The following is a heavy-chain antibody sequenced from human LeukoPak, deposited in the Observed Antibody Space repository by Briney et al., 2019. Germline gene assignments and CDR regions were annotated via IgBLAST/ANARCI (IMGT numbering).Heavy chain of an antibody. D-gene: IGHD1-26*01. V-gene: IGHV4-30-4*08. CDR3: ARRLVGATFDY. CDR1: GGSIRSGDYY. Sequence: SQTLSLTCTVSGGSIRSGDYYWSWIRQPPGKGLEWIGYIYYSGSAYYNPSLKSRVTISVDTSKNQFSLKISSVTAADTAVYYCARRLVGATFDYWGQGTLVTVSS. CDR2: IYYSGSA. J-gene: IGHJ4*02.